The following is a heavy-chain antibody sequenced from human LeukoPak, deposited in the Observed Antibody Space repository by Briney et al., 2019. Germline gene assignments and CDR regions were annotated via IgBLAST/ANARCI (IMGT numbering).Heavy chain of an antibody. Sequence: GGSLRLSCAASGFTFSSYEMNWVRQAPGQGLEWLSYINHSGVTIYYADSVKGRFTISRDNAKNSLYLQMDSLRAEDTAVYYCARVSRTPGTSIPLFEDWGQGTLVTVSS. J-gene: IGHJ4*02. V-gene: IGHV3-48*03. D-gene: IGHD1-1*01. CDR3: ARVSRTPGTSIPLFED. CDR1: GFTFSSYE. CDR2: INHSGVTI.